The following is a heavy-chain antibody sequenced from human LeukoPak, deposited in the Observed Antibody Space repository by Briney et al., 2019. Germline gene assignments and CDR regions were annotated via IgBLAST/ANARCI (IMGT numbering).Heavy chain of an antibody. J-gene: IGHJ6*03. CDR2: IYYSGST. V-gene: IGHV4-59*01. Sequence: SETLSLTCTVSGGSISSYYWSWIRQPPGKGLEWIGYIYYSGSTNYNPPLKSRVTISVDTSKNQFSLKLSSVTAADTAVYYCARGVYDSSRDYYYYYYMDVWGKGTTVTVSS. CDR1: GGSISSYY. CDR3: ARGVYDSSRDYYYYYYMDV. D-gene: IGHD3-22*01.